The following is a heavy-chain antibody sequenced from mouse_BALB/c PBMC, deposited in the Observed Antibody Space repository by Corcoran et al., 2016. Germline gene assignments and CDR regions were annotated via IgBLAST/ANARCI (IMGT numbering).Heavy chain of an antibody. D-gene: IGHD4-1*01. V-gene: IGHV1-18*01. CDR2: ITPSNGGT. J-gene: IGHJ3*01. CDR3: ARRGTGSGFAY. Sequence: ELLLQQSGPELLKPGASVKIPCKASGSTFTDYNLDWVKRRHGKSLEWMGDITPSNGGTFYNQKFKGKATLTVDKSSTTAYMELRSLTSEDTAVYYCARRGTGSGFAYWGQGTLVTVSA. CDR1: GSTFTDYN.